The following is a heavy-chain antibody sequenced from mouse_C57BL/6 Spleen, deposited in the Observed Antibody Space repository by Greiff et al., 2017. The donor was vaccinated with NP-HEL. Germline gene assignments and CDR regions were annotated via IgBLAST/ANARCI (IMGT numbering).Heavy chain of an antibody. J-gene: IGHJ1*03. Sequence: VQLQQPGAELVRPGTSVKLSCKASGYTFTSYWMHWVKQRPGQGLEWIGVIDPSDSYTNYNQKFKGKATLTVDTSSSTAYMQLSSLTSEDSAVYYCARPGRFITTVVGYFDVWGTGTTVTVSS. V-gene: IGHV1-59*01. D-gene: IGHD1-1*01. CDR3: ARPGRFITTVVGYFDV. CDR2: IDPSDSYT. CDR1: GYTFTSYW.